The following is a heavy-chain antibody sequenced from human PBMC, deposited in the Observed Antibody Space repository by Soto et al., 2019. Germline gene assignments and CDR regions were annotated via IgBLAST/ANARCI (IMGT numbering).Heavy chain of an antibody. D-gene: IGHD2-2*01. CDR2: ISGGGSYI. J-gene: IGHJ6*02. CDR3: ARDSDCHSTSCFFPPHV. V-gene: IGHV3-21*06. Sequence: ETLSLTCTVSGASINSGGYYWSWVRQVPGKGLEWVSGISGGGSYIFYADSVQGRFSISRDNPKNSLFLEMNSLRVEDTAVYYCARDSDCHSTSCFFPPHVWGQGTTVTVSS. CDR1: GASINSGGYY.